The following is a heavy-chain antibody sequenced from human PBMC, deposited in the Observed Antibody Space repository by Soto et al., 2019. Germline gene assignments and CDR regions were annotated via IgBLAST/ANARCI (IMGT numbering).Heavy chain of an antibody. CDR3: ARDLRAAAPPHDYYYCGMDV. J-gene: IGHJ6*02. D-gene: IGHD6-13*01. CDR2: IIPIFGTA. CDR1: GGTFSSYA. V-gene: IGHV1-69*13. Sequence: SVKVSCKASGGTFSSYAISWVRQAPGQGLEWMGGIIPIFGTANYAQKFQGRVTITADESTSTAYMELSSLRSEDTAVYYCARDLRAAAPPHDYYYCGMDVWGQGTTVTVSS.